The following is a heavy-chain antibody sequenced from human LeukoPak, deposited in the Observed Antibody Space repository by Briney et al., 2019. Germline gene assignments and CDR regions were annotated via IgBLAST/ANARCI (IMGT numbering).Heavy chain of an antibody. CDR1: GGSISSTGYY. CDR2: IYYSGST. CDR3: ARRGSYYYGSSGYYLDS. Sequence: SETLSLACTVSGGSISSTGYYWGWIRQPPGKGLEWIGSIYYSGSTYYNPSLKSRVTISVDTSKNQFSLRMSSVTAADTAVYYCARRGSYYYGSSGYYLDSWGQGTQVTVSS. V-gene: IGHV4-39*01. J-gene: IGHJ4*02. D-gene: IGHD3-22*01.